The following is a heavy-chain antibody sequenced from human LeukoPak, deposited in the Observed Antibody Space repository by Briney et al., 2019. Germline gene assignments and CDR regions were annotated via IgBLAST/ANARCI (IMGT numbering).Heavy chain of an antibody. CDR2: INPSGGST. V-gene: IGHV1-46*01. Sequence: ASVKVSCKASGYTFTRYYMHWVRQAPGQGLEWTGIINPSGGSTSYAQKFQGRVTMTRDMSTSTVYMELSSLRPEDTAVYYCARDKLYCSSTSCLGGYYFDYWGQGTLVTVSS. D-gene: IGHD2-2*01. J-gene: IGHJ4*02. CDR3: ARDKLYCSSTSCLGGYYFDY. CDR1: GYTFTRYY.